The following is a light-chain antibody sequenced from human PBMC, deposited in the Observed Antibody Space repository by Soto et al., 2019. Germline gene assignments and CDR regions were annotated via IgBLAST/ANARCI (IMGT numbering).Light chain of an antibody. J-gene: IGLJ2*01. CDR1: SSDVGGYNY. Sequence: QSALTQPPSASGSPGQSVTISCTGTSSDVGGYNYVSWYQQHPAKAPKLMIYEVSKRPSAVPDRFSGSKSGNTASLTVSGLQAEDEAYYYCSSYAGIKNLVFGGGTKLTV. CDR2: EVS. V-gene: IGLV2-8*01. CDR3: SSYAGIKNLV.